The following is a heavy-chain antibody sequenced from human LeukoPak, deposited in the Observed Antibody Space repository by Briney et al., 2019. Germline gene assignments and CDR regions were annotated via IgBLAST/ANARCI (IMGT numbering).Heavy chain of an antibody. Sequence: SETLSLTCTVSGYSIRSGYFWGWIRQPPGKGLEWVGSMYYGGNPNYNPSLKSRVTISLDTSKNQVSLKLRSVTVADTAVYYRVRDDYNNYGDARGQGTLVTVSS. V-gene: IGHV4-38-2*02. CDR1: GYSIRSGYF. CDR2: MYYGGNP. D-gene: IGHD4-11*01. CDR3: VRDDYNNYGDA. J-gene: IGHJ4*02.